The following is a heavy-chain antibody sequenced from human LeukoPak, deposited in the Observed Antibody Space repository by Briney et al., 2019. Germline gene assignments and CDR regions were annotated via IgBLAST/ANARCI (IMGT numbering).Heavy chain of an antibody. D-gene: IGHD4-11*01. CDR1: GFTFSSYG. Sequence: GGSLRLSCAASGFTFSSYGMHWVRQAPGKGLEWVALTWNDGSNKYYADSVKGRFTISRDSSENTLHLQMDSLRAEDTAVYYCARDGGYSNYANSMDVWGQGTTVTVSS. CDR2: TWNDGSNK. J-gene: IGHJ6*02. V-gene: IGHV3-33*01. CDR3: ARDGGYSNYANSMDV.